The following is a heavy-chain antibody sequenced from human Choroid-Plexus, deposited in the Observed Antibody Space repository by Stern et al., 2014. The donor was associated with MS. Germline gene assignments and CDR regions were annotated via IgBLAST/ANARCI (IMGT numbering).Heavy chain of an antibody. CDR1: GFTFGSCA. Sequence: VQLVESGGGVVQPGRPLRLSCVASGFTFGSCAMHWVRQAPGKGLEWGAGVSYDGSNKYYADSVKGRFTISRDNSQNTLYMQMSSLRPEDTAVYYCAKDRQYLTYFFDHWGQGSLFTVSS. CDR3: AKDRQYLTYFFDH. D-gene: IGHD2/OR15-2a*01. V-gene: IGHV3-30*18. CDR2: VSYDGSNK. J-gene: IGHJ5*02.